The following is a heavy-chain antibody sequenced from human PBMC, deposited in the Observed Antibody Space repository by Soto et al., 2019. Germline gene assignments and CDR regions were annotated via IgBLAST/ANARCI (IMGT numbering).Heavy chain of an antibody. D-gene: IGHD4-17*01. J-gene: IGHJ6*03. V-gene: IGHV3-66*01. CDR3: ARDNTAYYYMDV. CDR2: IYSGGST. Sequence: VQLVESGGGLVQPGGSLRLSCAASAFSVSSNYMSWVRQAPGKGLEWVSVIYSGGSTYYADFVKDRFTISRDNSKNTLYLQMNNLRAEDTAVYYCARDNTAYYYMDVWGKGTTVTVSS. CDR1: AFSVSSNY.